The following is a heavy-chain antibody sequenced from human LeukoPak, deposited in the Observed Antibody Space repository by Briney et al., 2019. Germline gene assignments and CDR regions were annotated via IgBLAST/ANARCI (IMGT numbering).Heavy chain of an antibody. D-gene: IGHD6-13*01. CDR1: GFTFSSYS. CDR3: ARSFLSIAAAATDY. CDR2: ISSSSSYI. J-gene: IGHJ4*02. Sequence: GGSLRPSCAASGFTFSSYSMNWVRQAPGKGLEWVSSISSSSSYIYYADSVKGRFTISRDNAKNSLYLQMNSLRAEDTAVYYCARSFLSIAAAATDYWGQGTLVTVSS. V-gene: IGHV3-21*01.